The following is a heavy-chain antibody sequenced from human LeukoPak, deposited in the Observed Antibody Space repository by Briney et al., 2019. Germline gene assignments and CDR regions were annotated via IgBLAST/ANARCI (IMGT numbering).Heavy chain of an antibody. J-gene: IGHJ4*02. Sequence: ASVKVSCKASGGTFSSYAISWVRQAPGQGLEWMGGIIPILGTANYAQKFQGRVTITADKSTSTAYMELSSLRSEDTAVYYCARAVAGTTGPFDYWGQGTLVTVSS. V-gene: IGHV1-69*06. CDR2: IIPILGTA. CDR1: GGTFSSYA. CDR3: ARAVAGTTGPFDY. D-gene: IGHD6-19*01.